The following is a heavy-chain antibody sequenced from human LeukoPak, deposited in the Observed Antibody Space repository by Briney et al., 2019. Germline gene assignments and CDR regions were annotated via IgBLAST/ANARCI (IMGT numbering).Heavy chain of an antibody. CDR1: GYTFTGYY. V-gene: IGHV1-2*02. J-gene: IGHJ4*02. Sequence: GASVKVSCRASGYTFTGYYMHWVRQAPGQGLEWMGWINPNSGDTNYAQKFQGRVTMTRDTSISTAYMALSRLTSDDTAVYYCASAPRAINLYDSSGYSSYYFDYWGRGTLVTVSS. CDR3: ASAPRAINLYDSSGYSSYYFDY. D-gene: IGHD3-22*01. CDR2: INPNSGDT.